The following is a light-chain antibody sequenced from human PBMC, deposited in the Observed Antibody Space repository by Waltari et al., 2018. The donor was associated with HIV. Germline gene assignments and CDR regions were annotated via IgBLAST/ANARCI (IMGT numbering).Light chain of an antibody. V-gene: IGKV1-9*01. CDR2: DAS. J-gene: IGKJ4*01. Sequence: IQLTQSPSFLSASVGDRVTVACRASQDISDFLAWYQQKPGIAPRLLIYDASILYTGVPSRFRGSGSGTEFTLTISSLQPEDCASYYCQQLHTFPLTFGGGTKV. CDR3: QQLHTFPLT. CDR1: QDISDF.